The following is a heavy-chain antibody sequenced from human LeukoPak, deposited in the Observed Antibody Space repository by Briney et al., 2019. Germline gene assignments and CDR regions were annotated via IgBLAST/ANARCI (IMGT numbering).Heavy chain of an antibody. J-gene: IGHJ4*02. CDR1: GYTFTSYY. V-gene: IGHV1-46*01. Sequence: GASVKVFCKASGYTFTSYYMHWVRQAPGQGLEWMGVINPSGGSTSYAQKFQGRVTMTRDTSTSTVYMELSSLRSEDTAVYYCARENIVVVPAAHEYYFDYWGQGTLVTVPS. CDR3: ARENIVVVPAAHEYYFDY. CDR2: INPSGGST. D-gene: IGHD2-2*01.